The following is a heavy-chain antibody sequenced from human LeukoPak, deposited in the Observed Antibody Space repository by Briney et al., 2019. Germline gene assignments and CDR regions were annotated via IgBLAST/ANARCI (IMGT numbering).Heavy chain of an antibody. CDR3: ARRAGAYFDRSEYFQH. Sequence: GESLKISCKGSGYSFTSYWIGWVRQMPGKGLEWMGIIYPGDSDTRYSPSFRGQVTISADKSISTAYLQWSSLKASDTAMYYCARRAGAYFDRSEYFQHWARAPWSPSPQ. CDR1: GYSFTSYW. D-gene: IGHD3-9*01. J-gene: IGHJ1*01. V-gene: IGHV5-51*01. CDR2: IYPGDSDT.